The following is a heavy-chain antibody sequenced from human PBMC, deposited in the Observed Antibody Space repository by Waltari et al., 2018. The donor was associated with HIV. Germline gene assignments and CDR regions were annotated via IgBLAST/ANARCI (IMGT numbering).Heavy chain of an antibody. V-gene: IGHV4-59*01. CDR1: GGSISSYY. CDR2: IYDSGST. D-gene: IGHD2-15*01. Sequence: VQLQASGPGLVKPSETLSLTCPVPGGSISSYYWSWLRPPPGKGLEWIGYIYDSGSTNYNPSLKSRVTISVDTSKNQFSLKLSSVTAADTAVYYCARDKRDGGNHRAYFDYWGQGSLVTVSS. CDR3: ARDKRDGGNHRAYFDY. J-gene: IGHJ4*02.